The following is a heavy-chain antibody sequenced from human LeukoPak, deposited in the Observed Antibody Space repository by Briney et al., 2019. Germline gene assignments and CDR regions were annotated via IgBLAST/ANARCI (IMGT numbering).Heavy chain of an antibody. D-gene: IGHD4-17*01. V-gene: IGHV3-7*01. CDR2: IKQDGSEK. J-gene: IGHJ4*02. CDR3: ARLYGDYVGL. Sequence: GGSLRLSCAASGFTFSSYYMSWVRQAPGKGLEWVANIKQDGSEKFYVDSVKGRFTISRDNAKNSLYLQMNSLRAEDTAVYYCARLYGDYVGLWGQGTLVTVSS. CDR1: GFTFSSYY.